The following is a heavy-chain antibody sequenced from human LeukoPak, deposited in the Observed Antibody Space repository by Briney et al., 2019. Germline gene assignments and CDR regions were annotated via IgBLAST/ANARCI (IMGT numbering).Heavy chain of an antibody. CDR2: ISSSSSTI. V-gene: IGHV3-48*01. CDR3: AKLARYSYVGVYYFDY. Sequence: GGSLRLSCAASGFTFSSYSMNWVRQAPGKGLEWVSYISSSSSTIYYADSVKGRFTISRDNSQSTLFLQMNSLRAEDTAVYYCAKLARYSYVGVYYFDYWGQGTLVTVSS. D-gene: IGHD5-18*01. CDR1: GFTFSSYS. J-gene: IGHJ4*02.